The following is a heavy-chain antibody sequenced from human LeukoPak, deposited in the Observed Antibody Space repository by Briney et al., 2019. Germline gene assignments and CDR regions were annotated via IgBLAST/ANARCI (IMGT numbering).Heavy chain of an antibody. CDR1: GGSISSYY. CDR2: IYYSGST. V-gene: IGHV4-59*01. CDR3: ARVGGAHRFDN. J-gene: IGHJ5*02. Sequence: SETLSLTCTVSGGSISSYYWSWIRQPPGKGLEWIGYIYYSGSTNYKPSLKSRVTISVDTSKKQFSLKLSSVTAADTAVYYCARVGGAHRFDNWGQGTRSPSPQ. D-gene: IGHD3-16*01.